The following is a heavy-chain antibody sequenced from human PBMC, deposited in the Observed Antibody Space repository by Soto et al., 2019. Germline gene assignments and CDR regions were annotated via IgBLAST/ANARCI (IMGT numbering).Heavy chain of an antibody. V-gene: IGHV4-30-2*01. Sequence: QLQLRESGSGLVKPSQTLSLTCAVSDGSISSDGYSWNWIRHPPGKDLEWIGYISHSGTTYYNPSLKSRVTMSLDRCKNEFSLKLSSVTAADTAVYYCARALTYSYWFDPWGQGTLVTVSS. CDR3: ARALTYSYWFDP. J-gene: IGHJ5*02. CDR2: ISHSGTT. D-gene: IGHD2-21*01. CDR1: DGSISSDGYS.